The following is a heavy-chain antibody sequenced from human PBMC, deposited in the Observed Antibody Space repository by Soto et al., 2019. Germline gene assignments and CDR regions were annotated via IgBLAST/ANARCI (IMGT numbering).Heavy chain of an antibody. V-gene: IGHV3-23*01. Sequence: EVQLLESGGGLVQPGGSLRLSCAASGFTFSSYAMRWVRQAPGKGLEWVSAISGSGGSTYYADSVKGRFTISRDNSKNTLYLQMITLRAEYTAVYYCARRVSGIYYDYWGQGTLVTVSS. D-gene: IGHD1-26*01. CDR3: ARRVSGIYYDY. CDR1: GFTFSSYA. CDR2: ISGSGGST. J-gene: IGHJ4*02.